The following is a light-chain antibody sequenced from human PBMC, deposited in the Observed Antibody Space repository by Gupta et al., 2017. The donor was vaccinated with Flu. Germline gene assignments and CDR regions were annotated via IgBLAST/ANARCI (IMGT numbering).Light chain of an antibody. CDR3: AAWDDSRNGWV. CDR1: SANVGTNI. CDR2: GNI. V-gene: IGLV1-44*01. J-gene: IGLJ3*02. Sequence: RVTISCSGTSANVGTNIVNWYQHRPETTPKLLIYGNIRRRSGVPDRFSGSKSGTSASLATSGLQAEDEADYYCAAWDDSRNGWVFGGGTKLTVL.